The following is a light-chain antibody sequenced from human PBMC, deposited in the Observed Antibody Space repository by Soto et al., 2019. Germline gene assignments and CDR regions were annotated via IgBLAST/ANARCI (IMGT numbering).Light chain of an antibody. J-gene: IGKJ1*01. CDR2: WAS. V-gene: IGKV4-1*01. CDR3: QKYYSTPQT. Sequence: DLVMTQSPATLSLSPGGVATLSCTANESVNNNLAWYQQKTGQPPKLLIYWASTRESGVPDRLSGSGSGTDLNLTISRLQAEDVAVYYCQKYYSTPQTCGQGTKVDIK. CDR1: ESVNNN.